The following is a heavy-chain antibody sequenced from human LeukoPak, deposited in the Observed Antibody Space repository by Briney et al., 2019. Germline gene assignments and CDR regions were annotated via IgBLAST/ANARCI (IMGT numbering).Heavy chain of an antibody. CDR1: GFSFSIYA. Sequence: GGSLRLSCAASGFSFSIYAMSWVRKAPGKGLEWVSAISDSGRYTFYTDSVKGRFTVSRDNSKNTPYLQMNRLRVEDTAIYYCAKAGVNGKYWYDFWGQGTLVTVSS. CDR2: ISDSGRYT. V-gene: IGHV3-23*01. D-gene: IGHD2/OR15-2a*01. CDR3: AKAGVNGKYWYDF. J-gene: IGHJ4*02.